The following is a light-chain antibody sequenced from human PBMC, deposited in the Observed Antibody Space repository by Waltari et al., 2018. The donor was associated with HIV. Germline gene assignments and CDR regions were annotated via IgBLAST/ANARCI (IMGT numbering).Light chain of an antibody. CDR1: NIGSKS. J-gene: IGLJ3*02. CDR2: DDN. CDR3: QVWDTTTDQWV. V-gene: IGLV3-21*04. Sequence: SYVLTQPPSVSVDPGETARITCGGTNIGSKSVQWYQQKPGQTPVLVIDDDNDRPSGKPGRFCGSSSGNTATLTISRVEAGDEADYYCQVWDTTTDQWVFGGGTELAVL.